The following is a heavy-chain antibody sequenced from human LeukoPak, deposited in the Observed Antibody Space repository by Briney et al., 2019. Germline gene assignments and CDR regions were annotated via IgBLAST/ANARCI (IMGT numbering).Heavy chain of an antibody. CDR3: KTDSSGWYMPEYFHH. J-gene: IGHJ1*01. CDR1: GFTFSNAW. D-gene: IGHD6-13*01. Sequence: GESLRLSCAASGFTFSNAWMSWVRQAPGKGLEGVGRIKSKTDGGTTDYAAPVKGRSTISRDDSKNTLYLQMNSPKTEDTAVYYCKTDSSGWYMPEYFHHWGQGTLVTVSS. CDR2: IKSKTDGGTT. V-gene: IGHV3-15*01.